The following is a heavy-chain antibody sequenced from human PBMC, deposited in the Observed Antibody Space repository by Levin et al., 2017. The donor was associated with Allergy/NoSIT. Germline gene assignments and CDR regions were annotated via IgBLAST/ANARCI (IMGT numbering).Heavy chain of an antibody. D-gene: IGHD4-17*01. V-gene: IGHV5-51*01. CDR1: GYRFTSYW. CDR3: ARGRPMTTVTEVDY. CDR2: IQPGDSET. Sequence: RGESLKISCKGSGYRFTSYWIGWVRQMPGKGLEWMGIIQPGDSETRYSPSFQGQVTISVDKSISTAYLQWSSLKASDTAMYYCARGRPMTTVTEVDYWGQGTLVTVSS. J-gene: IGHJ4*02.